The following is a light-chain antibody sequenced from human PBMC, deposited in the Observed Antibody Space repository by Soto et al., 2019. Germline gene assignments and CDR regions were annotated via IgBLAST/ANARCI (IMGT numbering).Light chain of an antibody. Sequence: EIVLTQSPGTLSLSPGERATLSCTASQSVSIYLAWYQQKPGQAPRLLIYGASSRATGIPDRFSGSGSGTDFTLTISRLEPEDFAVYYCQQYGSSPSITFGQGTRLEIK. V-gene: IGKV3-20*01. CDR3: QQYGSSPSIT. CDR2: GAS. J-gene: IGKJ5*01. CDR1: QSVSIY.